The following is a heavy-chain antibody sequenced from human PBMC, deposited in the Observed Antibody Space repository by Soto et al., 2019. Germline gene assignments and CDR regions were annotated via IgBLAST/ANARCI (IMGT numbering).Heavy chain of an antibody. CDR3: ATGSYRYKSAFDY. J-gene: IGHJ4*02. Sequence: GSLRLSCAASGFTFSSYAMSWVRQAPGKGLEWVSAISGSGGSTYYADSVKGRFTISRDNSKNTLYLQMNSLRAEDTAVYYCATGSYRYKSAFDYWGQGTLVTVSS. CDR1: GFTFSSYA. D-gene: IGHD3-16*02. V-gene: IGHV3-23*01. CDR2: ISGSGGST.